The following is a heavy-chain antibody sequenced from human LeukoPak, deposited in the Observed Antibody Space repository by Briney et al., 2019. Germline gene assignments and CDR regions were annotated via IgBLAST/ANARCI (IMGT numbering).Heavy chain of an antibody. V-gene: IGHV1-2*02. CDR2: INHNSGGT. J-gene: IGHJ4*02. D-gene: IGHD1-14*01. Sequence: ASVKVSCKASGYTFTGYYMHWVRQDPGQGREWMGWINHNSGGTNFAQKFQGRVTMTRDTSISTAYMELSRLRSDDTAVYYCARENRGGTSISSHIYYFDYWGQGTLVTVSS. CDR1: GYTFTGYY. CDR3: ARENRGGTSISSHIYYFDY.